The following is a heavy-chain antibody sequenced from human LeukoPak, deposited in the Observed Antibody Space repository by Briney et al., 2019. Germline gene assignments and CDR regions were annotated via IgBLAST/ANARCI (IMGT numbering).Heavy chain of an antibody. J-gene: IGHJ4*02. Sequence: GGSLRLSCAASGFTFSIYAVTWVRQAPGKGLEWVSLIKGGTGTTYYADSVKGRFTISRDNSKNTLYLQMNSLRAEDTAIYYCAKDRFEYSSSYYFDYWGQGTLVTVSS. CDR3: AKDRFEYSSSYYFDY. CDR2: IKGGTGTT. CDR1: GFTFSIYA. V-gene: IGHV3-23*01. D-gene: IGHD6-6*01.